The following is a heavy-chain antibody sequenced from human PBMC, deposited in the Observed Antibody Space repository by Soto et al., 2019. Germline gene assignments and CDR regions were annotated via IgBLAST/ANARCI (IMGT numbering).Heavy chain of an antibody. Sequence: QVQLVQSGAEVKQPGASVKVSCKASGYTFTSYGISWVRQAPGQGLEWMGWISAYNGNTNYARKLQGRVTMTADTSTTTAEMQLRSLKACGLAVYFCTSSTCDYGMYWDQGAGVTVSS. D-gene: IGHD4-17*01. J-gene: IGHJ4*02. CDR3: TSSTCDYGMY. CDR2: ISAYNGNT. V-gene: IGHV1-18*03. CDR1: GYTFTSYG.